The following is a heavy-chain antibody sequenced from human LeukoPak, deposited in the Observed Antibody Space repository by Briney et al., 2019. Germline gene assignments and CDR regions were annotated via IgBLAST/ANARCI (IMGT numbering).Heavy chain of an antibody. Sequence: KTSETLSLTCTVSGGSISSYYWSWIRQPPGKGLEWIGYIYYSGSTNYNPSLKSRVTTSVDTSKNQFSLKLSSVTAADTAVYYCARADSSGYYPVPRHFDYWGQGTLVTVSS. CDR3: ARADSSGYYPVPRHFDY. V-gene: IGHV4-59*01. D-gene: IGHD3-22*01. CDR2: IYYSGST. J-gene: IGHJ4*02. CDR1: GGSISSYY.